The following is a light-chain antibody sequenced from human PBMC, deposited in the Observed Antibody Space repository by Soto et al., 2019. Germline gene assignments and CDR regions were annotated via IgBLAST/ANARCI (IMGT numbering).Light chain of an antibody. CDR1: QSVSSN. CDR2: GAS. J-gene: IGKJ1*01. V-gene: IGKV3-15*01. Sequence: EIVMTQSPATLSVSPGERATLSCRASQSVSSNLAWYQQKPGQAPRLLIYGASTRATGIPARFSGSGSGTECTLTISSLRSEHFAVYYCQQYNNWPPAFGQGTKVDIK. CDR3: QQYNNWPPA.